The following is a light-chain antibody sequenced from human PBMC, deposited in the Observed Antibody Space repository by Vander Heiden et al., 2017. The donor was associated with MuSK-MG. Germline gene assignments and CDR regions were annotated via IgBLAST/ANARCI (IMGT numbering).Light chain of an antibody. J-gene: IGKJ2*01. Sequence: IVLTQSPGILSLSPGERATLSCRASQSVSSTYLAWYQQKPGQAPKLLIYGASTRVAAIPDRFSASASVTDFTLSMNSLHLEAFAVYYCQREPTSIYSFGQGTKVEIK. CDR3: QREPTSIYS. CDR2: GAS. V-gene: IGKV3-20*01. CDR1: QSVSSTY.